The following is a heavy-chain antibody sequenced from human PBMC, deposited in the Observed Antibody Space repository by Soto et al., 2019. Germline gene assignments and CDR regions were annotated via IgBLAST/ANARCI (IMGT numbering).Heavy chain of an antibody. CDR3: AKRKRGATVSYFDC. J-gene: IGHJ4*02. D-gene: IGHD1-26*01. CDR2: MSYDGSNT. Sequence: GGSLRLSCAASGFNFSTYAMDWVRQAPGKGLEWVAVMSYDGSNTYYADSVKGRFTISRDNSKNTLYLQMNSLRPADTGVYYCAKRKRGATVSYFDCWGQGTLVTVSS. CDR1: GFNFSTYA. V-gene: IGHV3-30*18.